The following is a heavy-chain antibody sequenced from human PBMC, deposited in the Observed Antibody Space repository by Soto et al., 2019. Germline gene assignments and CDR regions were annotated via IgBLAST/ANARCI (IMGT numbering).Heavy chain of an antibody. CDR3: AKGWGGAVAGNWFDS. D-gene: IGHD6-19*01. V-gene: IGHV4-4*02. CDR1: GDSITSANW. Sequence: QLQESGPGLVKPSGTLSLSCTVFGDSITSANWWSWVRQPPGKGLEWIGEIFHSGHTNYNSSLKGRATISIDKSKNHFSLKLNSVPAADTAVYYCAKGWGGAVAGNWFDSWGQGVLVPVSS. J-gene: IGHJ5*01. CDR2: IFHSGHT.